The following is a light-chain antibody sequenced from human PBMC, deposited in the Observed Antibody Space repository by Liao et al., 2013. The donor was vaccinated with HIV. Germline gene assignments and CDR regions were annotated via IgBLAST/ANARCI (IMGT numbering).Light chain of an antibody. CDR3: V. CDR2: YDS. Sequence: SYVLTQPPSVSVAPRKTASITCGGKNIGSKSVHWYQQKPGQAPVLVIYYDSDRPSGIPERFSGSNSGHTATLTISRVEAGDDNIRGVVFGGGTKLTVL. V-gene: IGLV3-21*01. J-gene: IGLJ2*01. CDR1: NIGSKS.